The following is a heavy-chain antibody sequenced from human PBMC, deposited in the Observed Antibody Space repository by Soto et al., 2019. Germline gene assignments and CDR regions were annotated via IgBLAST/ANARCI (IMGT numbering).Heavy chain of an antibody. V-gene: IGHV3-33*01. Sequence: QVQLVESGGGVVQPGRSLRLSCAASGFTFSSYGMHWVRQAPGKGLEWVAVIWYDGSNKYYADSVKGRFTISRDNSKNTRYLQMNSLRAEDTAVYYCARGYSSGWDYYYYGMDVWGQGTTVTVSS. CDR1: GFTFSSYG. CDR3: ARGYSSGWDYYYYGMDV. D-gene: IGHD6-19*01. CDR2: IWYDGSNK. J-gene: IGHJ6*02.